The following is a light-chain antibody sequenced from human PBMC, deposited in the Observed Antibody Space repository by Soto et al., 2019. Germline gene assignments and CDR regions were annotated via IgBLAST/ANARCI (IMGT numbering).Light chain of an antibody. J-gene: IGLJ3*02. CDR1: NFNIGSNT. V-gene: IGLV1-44*01. Sequence: QAVVTQPPSASGTPGQRVTISCSGSNFNIGSNTVNWYRQLPGTAPKLLIYTTDKRPSGVPDRFSGSKSGTSASLAITGLQSEDEADYYCSSWDDSLNGWVFGGGTKLTVL. CDR3: SSWDDSLNGWV. CDR2: TTD.